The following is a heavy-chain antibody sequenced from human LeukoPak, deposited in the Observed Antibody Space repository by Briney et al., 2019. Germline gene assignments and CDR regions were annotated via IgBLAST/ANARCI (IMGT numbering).Heavy chain of an antibody. J-gene: IGHJ5*02. Sequence: SXXVSCKASGYTFTGYYMHWVRQAPGQGLEWMGWINPNSGGTNYAQKFQGRVTITRDTSISTAYMELSRLRSDDTAVYYCARERVDHVVVPAAEFDPWGQGTLVTVSS. CDR2: INPNSGGT. V-gene: IGHV1-2*02. D-gene: IGHD2-2*01. CDR1: GYTFTGYY. CDR3: ARERVDHVVVPAAEFDP.